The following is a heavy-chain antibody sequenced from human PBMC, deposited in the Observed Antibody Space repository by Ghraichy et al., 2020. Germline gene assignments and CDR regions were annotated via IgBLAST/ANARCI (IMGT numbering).Heavy chain of an antibody. D-gene: IGHD2-2*01. V-gene: IGHV3-21*01. CDR2: ISPDSYYI. Sequence: ETLSLTCAASGFTFSSYNMNWVRQAPGKGLEWVSSISPDSYYIYYADSVKGRFTVSRDNAKDSLYLQMTSLRVEDTAVYYCVNAWSNFDYWGQGTLVTVSS. CDR1: GFTFSSYN. J-gene: IGHJ4*02. CDR3: VNAWSNFDY.